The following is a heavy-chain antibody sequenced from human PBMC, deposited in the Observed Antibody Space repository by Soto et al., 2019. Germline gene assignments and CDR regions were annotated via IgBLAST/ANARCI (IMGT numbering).Heavy chain of an antibody. CDR3: AKAPPYSSSWSVENWFDP. D-gene: IGHD6-13*01. V-gene: IGHV3-23*01. J-gene: IGHJ5*02. CDR2: ISGSGGST. Sequence: EVQLLESGGGLVQPGGSLRLSCAASGFTFSSYAMSWVRQAPGKGLEWVSAISGSGGSTYYADSVKGRFTISRDNSKNTRYLQMNSLRAEDTAVYYCAKAPPYSSSWSVENWFDPWGQGTLVTVSS. CDR1: GFTFSSYA.